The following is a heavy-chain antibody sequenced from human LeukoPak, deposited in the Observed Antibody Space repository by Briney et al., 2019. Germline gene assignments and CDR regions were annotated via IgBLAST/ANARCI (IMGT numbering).Heavy chain of an antibody. Sequence: ASVKVSCKASGYTFTGYYMHWVRQAPGQGLEWMGWINPNSGGTKYAQKFQGRVTMTRDTSISTAYMELSRLRSDDTAVYYCAREYYDILTGYYPGPLYYSMDVWGQGTTVTVSS. D-gene: IGHD3-9*01. CDR3: AREYYDILTGYYPGPLYYSMDV. J-gene: IGHJ6*02. CDR2: INPNSGGT. CDR1: GYTFTGYY. V-gene: IGHV1-2*02.